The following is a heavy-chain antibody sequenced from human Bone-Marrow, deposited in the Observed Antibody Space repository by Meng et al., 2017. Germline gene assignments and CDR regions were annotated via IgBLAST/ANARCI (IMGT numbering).Heavy chain of an antibody. CDR1: GGSISSSSYY. V-gene: IGHV4-39*07. CDR3: ARDCPSPFRWFDP. CDR2: IYYSGST. J-gene: IGHJ5*02. Sequence: QLQHQEAGPGLVKPSETLSLTCPVSGGSISSSSYYWGWIRQPPGKGLEWIGSIYYSGSTYYNPSLKSRVTISVDTSKNQFSLKLSSVTAADTAVYYCARDCPSPFRWFDPWGQGTLVTVSS.